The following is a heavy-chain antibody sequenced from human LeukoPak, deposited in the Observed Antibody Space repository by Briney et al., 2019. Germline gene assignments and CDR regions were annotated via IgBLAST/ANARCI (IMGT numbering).Heavy chain of an antibody. J-gene: IGHJ5*02. D-gene: IGHD3-10*01. CDR1: GGSISSYY. V-gene: IGHV4-4*07. CDR2: IYTSGST. CDR3: ARDLWFGELWNWFDP. Sequence: SETLSLTCTVSGGSISSYYWSWLRQPAGKGLEWLGRIYTSGSTNYNPSLKSRVTMSVDTSKNQFSLKLSSVTAADTAVYYCARDLWFGELWNWFDPWGQGTLVTVSS.